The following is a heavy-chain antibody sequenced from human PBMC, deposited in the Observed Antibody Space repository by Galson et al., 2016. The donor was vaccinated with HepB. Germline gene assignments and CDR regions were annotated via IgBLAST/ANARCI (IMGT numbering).Heavy chain of an antibody. CDR2: INTDGSST. V-gene: IGHV3-74*01. J-gene: IGHJ4*02. CDR3: ARGGSRPIDY. CDR1: GFTFSSHG. D-gene: IGHD1-26*01. Sequence: SLRLSCAASGFTFSSHGMRWVRQAPGKGLVWVSRINTDGSSTSYADSVKGRFTISRDNAKNTLYLQMNSLRAEDTAVYYCARGGSRPIDYWGQGTLVTVAS.